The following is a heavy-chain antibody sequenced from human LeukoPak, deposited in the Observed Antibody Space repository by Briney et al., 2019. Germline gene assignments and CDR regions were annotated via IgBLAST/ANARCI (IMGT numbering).Heavy chain of an antibody. CDR3: ARAGPGIAVFGPIQNFDY. J-gene: IGHJ4*02. CDR1: GYTFTGYY. Sequence: ASVKVSCKASGYTFTGYYVHWVRQAPGQGLEWMGWMNPKSGGTNYAQKFEARVTMNRDTSISTAYMELSRLRSDDTAVYYCARAGPGIAVFGPIQNFDYWGQGTLVTVSS. V-gene: IGHV1-2*02. CDR2: MNPKSGGT. D-gene: IGHD6-19*01.